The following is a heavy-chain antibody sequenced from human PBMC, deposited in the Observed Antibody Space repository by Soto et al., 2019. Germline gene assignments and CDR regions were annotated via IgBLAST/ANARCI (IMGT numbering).Heavy chain of an antibody. CDR3: ATYFTEYSYGYFQFDY. CDR1: GFTFSNYP. J-gene: IGHJ4*02. D-gene: IGHD5-18*01. Sequence: GGSLRLSCAASGFTFSNYPMHWVRQAPGKGLEWVASIPFDGVNQNSADSVKGRFTISRDNSKNTLFLQMKSLRVEDSAVYYCATYFTEYSYGYFQFDYWGQGTLVTVSS. CDR2: IPFDGVNQ. V-gene: IGHV3-30-3*01.